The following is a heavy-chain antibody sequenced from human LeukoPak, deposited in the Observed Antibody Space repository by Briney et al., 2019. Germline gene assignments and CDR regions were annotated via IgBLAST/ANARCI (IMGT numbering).Heavy chain of an antibody. J-gene: IGHJ4*02. CDR2: MYRSDAT. D-gene: IGHD4/OR15-4a*01. CDR3: ARDLTDQGAY. CDR1: GLTVSSNY. V-gene: IGHV3-53*01. Sequence: GGSLRLSCAASGLTVSSNYMSWVRQAPGKGLEWVSVMYRSDATYYADSVKGRFTMSRDSSKNTVYLQMNSLRSEDTAVYYCARDLTDQGAYWGQRTLVIVSS.